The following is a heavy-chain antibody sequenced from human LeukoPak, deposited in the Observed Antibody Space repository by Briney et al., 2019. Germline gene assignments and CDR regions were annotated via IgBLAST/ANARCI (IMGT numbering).Heavy chain of an antibody. CDR2: IYYSGST. D-gene: IGHD2-15*01. CDR1: GGSISSGSYS. V-gene: IGHV4-39*01. CDR3: ARRGLVVPASIGAFDI. Sequence: SETLSLTCTVSGGSISSGSYSWGWIRQPPGKGLEWVGSIYYSGSTYYNPSLKSRVTISVDTSKNQFSLNLSSVTAADTAVYYCARRGLVVPASIGAFDIWGQGTMVTVSS. J-gene: IGHJ3*02.